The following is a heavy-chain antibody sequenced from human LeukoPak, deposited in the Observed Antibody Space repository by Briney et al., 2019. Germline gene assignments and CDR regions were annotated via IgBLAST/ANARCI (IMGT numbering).Heavy chain of an antibody. D-gene: IGHD3-3*01. CDR2: ISGSGGST. V-gene: IGHV3-23*01. J-gene: IGHJ4*02. CDR3: AKPQPGYDFWSGYDYFDY. CDR1: GFTFSSYA. Sequence: GGSLRLSCAASGFTFSSYAMSWVRQAPGKGLEWVSAISGSGGSTYYADSVKGRFTISRDNSKNTLYLQMNSLRAGDTAVYYCAKPQPGYDFWSGYDYFDYWGQGTLVTVSS.